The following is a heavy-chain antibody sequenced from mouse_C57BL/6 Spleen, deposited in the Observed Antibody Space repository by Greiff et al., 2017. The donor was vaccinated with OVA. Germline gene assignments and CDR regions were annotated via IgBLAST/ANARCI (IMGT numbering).Heavy chain of an antibody. J-gene: IGHJ1*03. CDR3: ARDEGNWYFDV. V-gene: IGHV3-6*01. CDR2: ISYDGSN. Sequence: ASQSLSLTCSVTGYSITSGYYWNWIRQFPGNKLEWMGYISYDGSNNYNPSLKNRISITRDTSKNQFFLKLNSVTTEDTATYYCARDEGNWYFDVWGTGTTVTVSS. D-gene: IGHD2-14*01. CDR1: GYSITSGYY.